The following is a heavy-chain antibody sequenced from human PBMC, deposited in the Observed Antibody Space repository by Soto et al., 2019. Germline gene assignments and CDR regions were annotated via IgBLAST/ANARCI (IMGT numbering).Heavy chain of an antibody. CDR3: AKTPYDFWSSGQYLFDH. D-gene: IGHD3-3*01. Sequence: PGGSLRLSCTVSGFTFGSHAMSWVRQAPGKELECVSGISVSGGTTFYADSVKGRFTISRDNSKKRLYLQMNSLRAEDTAVYYCAKTPYDFWSSGQYLFDHWGQGTLVTASS. CDR1: GFTFGSHA. V-gene: IGHV3-23*01. J-gene: IGHJ4*02. CDR2: ISVSGGTT.